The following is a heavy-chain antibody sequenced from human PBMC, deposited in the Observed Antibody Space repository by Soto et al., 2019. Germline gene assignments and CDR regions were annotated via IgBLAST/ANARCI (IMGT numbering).Heavy chain of an antibody. V-gene: IGHV3-48*01. J-gene: IGHJ5*02. Sequence: EVQLVESGGGLVQPGGSLRLSCAASGFTFSTYSMNWVRQAPGKGLEWVSYISSSSSTIFYADSVKGRFTISRDNAKNSLYLQMNSLRAEDTAVYYCARHPEGIAETGWFDPWGQGTLVTVSS. CDR1: GFTFSTYS. CDR2: ISSSSSTI. CDR3: ARHPEGIAETGWFDP. D-gene: IGHD6-13*01.